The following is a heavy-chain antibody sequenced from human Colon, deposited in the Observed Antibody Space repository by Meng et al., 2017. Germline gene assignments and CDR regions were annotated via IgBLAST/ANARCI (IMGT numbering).Heavy chain of an antibody. J-gene: IGHJ4*02. CDR3: VGGYSSSWYDY. CDR2: FYYTGST. D-gene: IGHD6-13*01. CDR1: GGSISRKNYN. V-gene: IGHV4-39*07. Sequence: SETLSLTCTVSGGSISRKNYNWGWIRQPPGKGREWIGNFYYTGSTYYNPSLKSRVAISGDTSKNQFSLELRSVTAADTAVYYCVGGYSSSWYDYWGQGTLVTVSS.